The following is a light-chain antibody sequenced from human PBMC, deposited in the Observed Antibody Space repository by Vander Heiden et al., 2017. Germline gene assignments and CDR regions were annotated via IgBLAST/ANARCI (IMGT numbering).Light chain of an antibody. CDR2: GNS. J-gene: IGLJ2*01. V-gene: IGLV1-40*01. CDR1: SSNIGADYD. Sequence: QSLLTQPPSVSGAPGQTVIISCTGSSSNIGADYDVHWYQHRPGTAPKLLIYGNSLRASGVPDRFSGSKSATAASLAITGLQAEDEADYYCQSFDSGLGVIFGGGTRLTV. CDR3: QSFDSGLGVI.